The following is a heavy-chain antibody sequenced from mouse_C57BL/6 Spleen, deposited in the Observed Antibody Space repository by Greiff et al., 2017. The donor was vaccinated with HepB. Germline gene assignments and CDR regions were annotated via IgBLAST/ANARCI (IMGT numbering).Heavy chain of an antibody. D-gene: IGHD1-1*01. Sequence: VKLQQPGAELVRPGSSVKLSCKASGYTFTSYWMHWVKQRPIQGLEWIGNIDPSDSETHYNQQFKDKATLTVDKSSSTAYMQLSSLTSEDSAVYYCATTVVATNFDVWGTGTTVTVSS. CDR1: GYTFTSYW. CDR2: IDPSDSET. CDR3: ATTVVATNFDV. J-gene: IGHJ1*03. V-gene: IGHV1-52*01.